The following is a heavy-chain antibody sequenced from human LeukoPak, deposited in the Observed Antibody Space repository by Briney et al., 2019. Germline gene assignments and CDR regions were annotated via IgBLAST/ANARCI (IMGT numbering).Heavy chain of an antibody. CDR2: IYYSGST. V-gene: IGHV4-39*07. Sequence: SETLSLTCTVSGGSISSSSYYWGWIRQPPGKGLGWIGSIYYSGSTYYNPSLKRRVNISVDTSKNQFSLKLSFVTAADTAVYYCARRGETEPQLTDYWGQGTLVTVSS. CDR3: ARRGETEPQLTDY. D-gene: IGHD3-10*01. J-gene: IGHJ4*02. CDR1: GGSISSSSYY.